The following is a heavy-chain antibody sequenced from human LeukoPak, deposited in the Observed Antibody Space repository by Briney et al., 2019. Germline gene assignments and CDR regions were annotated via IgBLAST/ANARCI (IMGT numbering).Heavy chain of an antibody. CDR2: MNPNSGNT. V-gene: IGHV1-8*01. CDR3: ARDDGAHYDFWSGYFGY. Sequence: ASVKVSCKASGYTFTSYDINWVRQATGQGLEWMGWMNPNSGNTGYAQKFQGRVTMTRNTSISTAYMELRSLRSDDTAVYYCARDDGAHYDFWSGYFGYWGQGTLVTVFS. D-gene: IGHD3-3*01. CDR1: GYTFTSYD. J-gene: IGHJ4*02.